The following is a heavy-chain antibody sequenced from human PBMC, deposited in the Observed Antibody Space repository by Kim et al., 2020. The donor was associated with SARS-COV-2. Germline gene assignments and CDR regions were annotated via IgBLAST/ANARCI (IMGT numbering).Heavy chain of an antibody. CDR2: ISSSSSYI. CDR3: ARDKAGYYDSSGYFDY. J-gene: IGHJ4*02. CDR1: GFTFSSYS. V-gene: IGHV3-21*01. D-gene: IGHD3-22*01. Sequence: GGSLRLSCAASGFTFSSYSMNWVRQAPGKGLEWVSSISSSSSYIYYADSVKGRFTISRDNAKNSLYLQMNSLRAEDTAVYYCARDKAGYYDSSGYFDYWGQGTQVPVPS.